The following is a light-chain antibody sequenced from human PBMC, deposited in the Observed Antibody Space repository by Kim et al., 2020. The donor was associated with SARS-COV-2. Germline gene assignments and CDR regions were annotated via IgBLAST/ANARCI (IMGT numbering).Light chain of an antibody. Sequence: SFSPGERATLACRASQSVSSYLAWYRQRPGQAPRLLIYDASSGATGIPARFSGSGSGIDFTLTISRLEPEDFAVYYCQQRSNWPPTFGGGTKLEIK. CDR1: QSVSSY. V-gene: IGKV3-11*01. CDR3: QQRSNWPPT. CDR2: DAS. J-gene: IGKJ4*01.